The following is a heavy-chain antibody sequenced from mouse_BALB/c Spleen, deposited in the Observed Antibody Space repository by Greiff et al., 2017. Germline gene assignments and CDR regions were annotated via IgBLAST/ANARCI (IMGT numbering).Heavy chain of an antibody. J-gene: IGHJ4*01. CDR3: AKEVRRPYYAMDY. D-gene: IGHD2-14*01. CDR1: GYTFTDYA. Sequence: VQLQESGAELVRPGVSVKISCKGSGYTFTDYAMHWVKQSHAKSLEWIGVISTYYGDASYNQKFKGKATMTVDKSSSTAYMELARLTSEDSAIYYCAKEVRRPYYAMDYWGQGTSVTVSS. CDR2: ISTYYGDA. V-gene: IGHV1S137*01.